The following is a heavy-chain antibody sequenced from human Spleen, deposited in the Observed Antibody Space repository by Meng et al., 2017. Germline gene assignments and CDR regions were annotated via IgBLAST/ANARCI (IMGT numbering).Heavy chain of an antibody. CDR3: ARSPAGSGATRNDY. D-gene: IGHD4/OR15-4a*01. Sequence: SETLSLTCTVSGASVSITNYFWSWIRQPPGKGLEWIGYVFYSGSTNYNPSLKSRVTISLDTSKNQFSLKLTSVTAADTAVYYCARSPAGSGATRNDYWGQGTLVTVSS. CDR2: VFYSGST. CDR1: GASVSITNYF. J-gene: IGHJ4*02. V-gene: IGHV4-61*01.